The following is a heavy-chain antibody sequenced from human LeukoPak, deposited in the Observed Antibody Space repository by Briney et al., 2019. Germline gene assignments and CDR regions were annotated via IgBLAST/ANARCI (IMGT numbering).Heavy chain of an antibody. CDR3: ARVQDYYDSSGYYGAFDY. CDR2: INPNSGGT. CDR1: GYTLTELS. Sequence: ASVKVSCMVSGYTLTELSMHWVRQAPGKGLEWMGWINPNSGGTNDAQKFQGRVTMTRDTSISTAYMELSRLRSDDTAVYYCARVQDYYDSSGYYGAFDYWGQGTLVTVSS. V-gene: IGHV1-2*02. D-gene: IGHD3-22*01. J-gene: IGHJ4*02.